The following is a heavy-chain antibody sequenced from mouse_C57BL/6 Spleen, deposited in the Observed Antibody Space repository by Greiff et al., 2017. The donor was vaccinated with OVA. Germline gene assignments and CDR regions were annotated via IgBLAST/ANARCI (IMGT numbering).Heavy chain of an antibody. V-gene: IGHV1-55*01. Sequence: QVQLQQPGAELVKPGASVKLSCKASGYTFTSYWMTWVKQRPGQGLEWIGDIYPGSGSTNYNEKFKSKATLTVDKPSSTAYMQLSSLTSEDSAVYCCARSVVRDDWGQGTTLTVSS. CDR2: IYPGSGST. CDR1: GYTFTSYW. D-gene: IGHD1-1*01. CDR3: ARSVVRDD. J-gene: IGHJ2*01.